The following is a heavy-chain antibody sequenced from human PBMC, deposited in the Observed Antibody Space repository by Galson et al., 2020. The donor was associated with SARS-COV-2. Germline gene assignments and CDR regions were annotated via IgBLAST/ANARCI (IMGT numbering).Heavy chain of an antibody. Sequence: SETLSLTCTVSGGSISSYYWSWIRQPPGKGLEWIGYIYYSGSTNYNPSLKSRVTISVDTSKNQFSLKLSSVTAADTAVYYCARHSTFCSGGSCYHDRFDYWGQGTLVTVSS. D-gene: IGHD2-15*01. CDR1: GGSISSYY. CDR3: ARHSTFCSGGSCYHDRFDY. J-gene: IGHJ4*02. V-gene: IGHV4-59*01. CDR2: IYYSGST.